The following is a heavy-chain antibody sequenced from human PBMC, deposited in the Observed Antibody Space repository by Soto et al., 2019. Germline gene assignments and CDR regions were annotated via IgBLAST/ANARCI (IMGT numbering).Heavy chain of an antibody. J-gene: IGHJ4*02. V-gene: IGHV4-61*01. Sequence: EPLSLTGTVSGFSVSSGSYYWSWIRQPPGKGLEWIGYIFYRGSTNYNPSLKSRVTISVDTSKNQFSLKLSSVTAADTAVYYCARFDQVSYYFDYWGQGTLVTVS. CDR2: IFYRGST. CDR1: GFSVSSGSYY. CDR3: ARFDQVSYYFDY.